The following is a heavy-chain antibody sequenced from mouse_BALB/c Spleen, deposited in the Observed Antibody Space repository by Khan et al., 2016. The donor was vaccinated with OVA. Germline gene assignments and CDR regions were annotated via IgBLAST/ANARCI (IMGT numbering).Heavy chain of an antibody. D-gene: IGHD1-1*01. V-gene: IGHV1S56*01. CDR1: GYTFKTYY. Sequence: QVQLQRSGPELVKPGASVKMSCKASGYTFKTYYIHWVIQRPGQGLEWIGWIYPGDGRTKYNEKFKGKTTLTADNSPSTAYMLLSSLTSEDSAIYFCAISYYGSFWYFDVWGAGTTVTVSS. CDR2: IYPGDGRT. J-gene: IGHJ1*01. CDR3: AISYYGSFWYFDV.